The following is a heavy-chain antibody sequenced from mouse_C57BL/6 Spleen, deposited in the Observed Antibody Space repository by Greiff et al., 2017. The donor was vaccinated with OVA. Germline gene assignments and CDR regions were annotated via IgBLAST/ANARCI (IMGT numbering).Heavy chain of an antibody. Sequence: QVQLQQSGPELVKPGASVKISCKASGYAFSSSWMNWVKQRPGKGLEWIGRIYPGDGDTNYNGKFKGKATLTADKSSSTAYMQLSSLTSEDSAVYFCASTTGEDYWGQGTTLTVSS. CDR1: GYAFSSSW. V-gene: IGHV1-82*01. J-gene: IGHJ2*01. CDR3: ASTTGEDY. CDR2: IYPGDGDT.